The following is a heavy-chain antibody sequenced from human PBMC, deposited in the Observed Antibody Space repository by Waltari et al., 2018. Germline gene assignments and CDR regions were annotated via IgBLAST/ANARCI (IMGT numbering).Heavy chain of an antibody. V-gene: IGHV4-39*01. D-gene: IGHD2-2*01. CDR2: IYYSGST. J-gene: IGHJ6*03. Sequence: QLQLQESGPGLVKPSETLSLTCTVSGGSIRSSSYYWGRIRQPPGKGLEWIGSIYYSGSTYYNPSLKSRVTISVDTSKNQFSLKLSSVTAADTAVYYCARRSVVVPAAILTYYYYMDVWGKGTTVTVSS. CDR3: ARRSVVVPAAILTYYYYMDV. CDR1: GGSIRSSSYY.